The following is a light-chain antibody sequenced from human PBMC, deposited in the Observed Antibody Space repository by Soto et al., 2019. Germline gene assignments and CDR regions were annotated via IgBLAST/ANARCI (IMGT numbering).Light chain of an antibody. V-gene: IGKV3-15*01. CDR1: QGLGNN. J-gene: IGKJ1*01. CDR3: LQYNKWPRT. Sequence: EIVMTQSPATLTLSPGERATLSCRANQGLGNNIAWYQQKPGQAPRLLIYGASTGATGLPARFSGSGSGTEFTLSISSLQSEDFAVYYCLQYNKWPRTFGQGTKVEIK. CDR2: GAS.